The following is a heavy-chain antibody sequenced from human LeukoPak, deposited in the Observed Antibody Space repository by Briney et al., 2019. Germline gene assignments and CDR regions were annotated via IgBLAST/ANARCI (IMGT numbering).Heavy chain of an antibody. CDR1: GFTFSISG. J-gene: IGHJ4*01. V-gene: IGHV3-74*01. CDR3: LKDADY. Sequence: GGSLRLSCAASGFTFSISGMHWVRHAPGKGVVWVSLINSDVSSTWYADSVKGRFTISRDNAKNTVYLQRDSLRAEDTAVYYCLKDADYWGHGTRVTVSS. CDR2: INSDVSST.